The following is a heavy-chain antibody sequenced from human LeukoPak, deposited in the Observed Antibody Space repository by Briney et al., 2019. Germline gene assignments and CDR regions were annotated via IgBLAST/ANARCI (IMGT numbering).Heavy chain of an antibody. CDR1: GFTFNTYD. CDR2: IGSSGSTM. V-gene: IGHV3-48*03. CDR3: ARDRSGVIVGWDAFDI. Sequence: GGSLRLSCAASGFTFNTYDMNWVRQAPGKGLEWVSFIGSSGSTMYYADSVKGRFTISRDNAKHSLYLQMNNLRVEDTAVYYCARDRSGVIVGWDAFDIWGQGTTVTVSS. D-gene: IGHD2-21*01. J-gene: IGHJ3*02.